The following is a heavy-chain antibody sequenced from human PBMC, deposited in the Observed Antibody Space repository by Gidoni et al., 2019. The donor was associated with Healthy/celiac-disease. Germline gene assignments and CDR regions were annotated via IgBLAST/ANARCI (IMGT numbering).Heavy chain of an antibody. CDR3: AREGGNYAYYYYYYGMDV. V-gene: IGHV3-30-3*01. D-gene: IGHD4-4*01. J-gene: IGHJ6*02. CDR2: ISYDGSNK. Sequence: QVQLVESGGGVVQPGRSLRLSCAASGFTFSSYAMHWVRQAPAKGLEWVAVISYDGSNKYYADSVKGRFTISRDNSKNTLYLQMNSLRAEDTAVYYCAREGGNYAYYYYYYGMDVWGQGTTVTVSS. CDR1: GFTFSSYA.